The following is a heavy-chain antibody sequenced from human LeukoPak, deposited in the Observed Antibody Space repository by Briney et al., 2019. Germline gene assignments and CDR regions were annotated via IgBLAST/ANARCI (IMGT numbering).Heavy chain of an antibody. V-gene: IGHV3-21*01. CDR1: GFTFSSYE. D-gene: IGHD2-8*01. CDR2: ISSSSSYI. CDR3: ARDPNGGHDY. Sequence: PGGSLRLSCAASGFTFSSYEMNWVRQAPGKGLEWVSSISSSSSYIYYADSVKGRFTISRDNAKNSLYLQMNSLRAEDTAVYYCARDPNGGHDYWGQGTLVTVSS. J-gene: IGHJ4*02.